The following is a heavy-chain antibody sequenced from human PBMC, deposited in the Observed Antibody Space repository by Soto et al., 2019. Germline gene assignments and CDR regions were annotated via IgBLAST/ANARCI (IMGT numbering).Heavy chain of an antibody. D-gene: IGHD4-4*01. CDR3: ARESVTTPTYYYYGMDV. CDR2: IWYDGSNK. Sequence: SGGSLRLSCAASGFTFSSYGMHWVRQAPGKGLEWVAVIWYDGSNKYYADSVKGRFTISRDNSKNTLYLQMNSLRAEDTAVYYCARESVTTPTYYYYGMDVWGQGTTVTVSS. CDR1: GFTFSSYG. J-gene: IGHJ6*02. V-gene: IGHV3-33*01.